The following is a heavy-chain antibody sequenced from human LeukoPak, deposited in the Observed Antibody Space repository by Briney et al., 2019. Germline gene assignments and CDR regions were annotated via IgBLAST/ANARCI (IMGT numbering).Heavy chain of an antibody. CDR2: INPNSGGT. CDR3: ARGTGEGYTYGRYYFDY. D-gene: IGHD5-18*01. J-gene: IGHJ4*02. Sequence: ASVKVSCKASGYTFTGYYMHWVRQAPGQGLEWMGWINPNSGGTNYAQNFQGRVTMTRDTSISTAYVELSRLRSDDTAVDYCARGTGEGYTYGRYYFDYWGQGTLVTVSS. V-gene: IGHV1-2*02. CDR1: GYTFTGYY.